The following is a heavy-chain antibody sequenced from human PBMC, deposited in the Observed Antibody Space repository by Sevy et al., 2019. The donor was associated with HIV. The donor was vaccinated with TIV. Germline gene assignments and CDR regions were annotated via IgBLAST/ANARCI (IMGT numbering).Heavy chain of an antibody. J-gene: IGHJ6*02. CDR1: GFSFNSSD. Sequence: GGSLSLSCAASGFSFNSSDLNWVRQAPGKGLWWVSAISSVSAILYYGAAVRGRLPISRDKAKKSLYLQMNSLRVEDTAVYYCARVVGYVSGNYYKYYYDLDVWGQGTAVTVSS. V-gene: IGHV3-21*01. CDR3: ARVVGYVSGNYYKYYYDLDV. CDR2: ISSVSAIL. D-gene: IGHD3-10*01.